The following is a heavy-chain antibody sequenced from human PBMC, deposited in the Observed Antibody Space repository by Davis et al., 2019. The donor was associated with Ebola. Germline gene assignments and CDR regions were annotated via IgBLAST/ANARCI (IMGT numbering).Heavy chain of an antibody. J-gene: IGHJ4*02. V-gene: IGHV3-7*03. D-gene: IGHD3-3*01. CDR2: IKQDGSEK. Sequence: EGSLRLSCAASGFTFSSYWMSWVRQAPGKGLEWVANIKQDGSEKYYVDSVKGRFTISRDNAKNSLYLQMNSLRAEDTAVYYCAREVSSDFWSGYFDYWGQGTLVSVSS. CDR1: GFTFSSYW. CDR3: AREVSSDFWSGYFDY.